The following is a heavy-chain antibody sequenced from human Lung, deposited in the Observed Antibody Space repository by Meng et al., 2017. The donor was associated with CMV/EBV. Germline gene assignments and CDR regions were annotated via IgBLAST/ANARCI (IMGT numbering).Heavy chain of an antibody. CDR1: GFXFSSYE. Sequence: LXCAASGFXFSSYEMNWVRQAPGKGLEWVSYISSSGSTIYYADSVKGRFTISRDNAKNSLYLQMNSLRAEDTAVYYCAREVLVPAAIRYYYYGMDVWXQGTTVTVSS. D-gene: IGHD2-2*01. CDR3: AREVLVPAAIRYYYYGMDV. CDR2: ISSSGSTI. J-gene: IGHJ6*02. V-gene: IGHV3-48*03.